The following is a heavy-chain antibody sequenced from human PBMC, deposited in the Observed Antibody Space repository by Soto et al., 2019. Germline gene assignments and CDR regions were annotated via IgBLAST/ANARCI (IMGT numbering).Heavy chain of an antibody. J-gene: IGHJ4*02. CDR2: ISGPGSYT. V-gene: IGHV3-11*06. Sequence: QVQLVESGGVLVKPGGSLRLSCATSGFTFSDYYMSWIRQAPGKGLEWLSFISGPGSYTNYADSVKGRLNISRDNARNSLYLEMSSLRAEDTAVYYCARFTYDIWPGYYIHDYWGQGTLVAVSS. CDR3: ARFTYDIWPGYYIHDY. CDR1: GFTFSDYY. D-gene: IGHD3-9*01.